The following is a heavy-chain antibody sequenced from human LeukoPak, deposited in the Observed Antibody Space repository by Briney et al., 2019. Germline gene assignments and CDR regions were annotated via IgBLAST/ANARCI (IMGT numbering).Heavy chain of an antibody. J-gene: IGHJ5*02. CDR1: GYTFTSYD. V-gene: IGHV1-8*01. Sequence: ASVKVSCKASGYTFTSYDINWVRQATGQGLEWMGWMNPNSGNTGYAQKFQGRVTMTRNTSISTAYMELSSLRSEDTAVYYCARASYYDYVWGSYRSPGFDPWGQGTLVTVSS. D-gene: IGHD3-16*02. CDR3: ARASYYDYVWGSYRSPGFDP. CDR2: MNPNSGNT.